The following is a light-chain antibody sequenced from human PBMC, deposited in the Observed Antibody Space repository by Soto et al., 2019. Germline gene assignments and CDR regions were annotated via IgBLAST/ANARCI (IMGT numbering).Light chain of an antibody. CDR1: SFVVGGYNY. Sequence: QSALTQPRSVSGSPGQSVTISCTGTSFVVGGYNYVSWYQQHPGKAPKLMIYDVSKRPSGVPDRFSGSKSGNTASLTISGLQAEDEADYYCCSYAGSYTYVFGTGTKVTVL. J-gene: IGLJ1*01. CDR3: CSYAGSYTYV. CDR2: DVS. V-gene: IGLV2-11*01.